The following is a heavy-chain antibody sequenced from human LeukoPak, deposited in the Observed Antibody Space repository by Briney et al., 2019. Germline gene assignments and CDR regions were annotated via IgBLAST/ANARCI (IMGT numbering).Heavy chain of an antibody. CDR1: GGSISSSSHF. J-gene: IGHJ5*02. D-gene: IGHD1-26*01. CDR2: ISGSGGST. CDR3: ATGRLSASGFDP. V-gene: IGHV3-23*01. Sequence: ETLSLTCTVSGGSISSSSHFWGWIRQPPGKGLEWVSGISGSGGSTYYADSVKGRFTISRDNSKNTLYLQMNSLRAEDTAVYYCATGRLSASGFDPWGQGTLVTVSS.